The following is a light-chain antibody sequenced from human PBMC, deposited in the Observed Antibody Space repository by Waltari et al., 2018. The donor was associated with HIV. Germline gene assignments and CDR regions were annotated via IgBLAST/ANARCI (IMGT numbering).Light chain of an antibody. CDR2: EVS. Sequence: QSALTQPPSASGSPGQSVTISCTGTSSDVGGYNYVSWYQQHPGKAPKLMIYEVSNRPSGVPLRVSGSKSGNTASLTVSGLQAEDEADYYCSSYAGSNNLVFGGGTKLTVL. CDR3: SSYAGSNNLV. V-gene: IGLV2-8*01. CDR1: SSDVGGYNY. J-gene: IGLJ3*02.